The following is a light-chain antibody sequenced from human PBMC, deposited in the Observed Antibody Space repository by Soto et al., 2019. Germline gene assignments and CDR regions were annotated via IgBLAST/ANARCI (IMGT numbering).Light chain of an antibody. CDR3: SAYTSSRTLV. CDR1: SSDVGGYNY. CDR2: EVS. V-gene: IGLV2-14*01. J-gene: IGLJ1*01. Sequence: QSALTQPASVSVSPGQSITIACTGTSSDVGGYNYVSWYQQHPGKAPKLMIYEVSNRPSGVSNRFSGSKSGNTASLTISGLQAEDEADYYCSAYTSSRTLVFGTGTNGTVL.